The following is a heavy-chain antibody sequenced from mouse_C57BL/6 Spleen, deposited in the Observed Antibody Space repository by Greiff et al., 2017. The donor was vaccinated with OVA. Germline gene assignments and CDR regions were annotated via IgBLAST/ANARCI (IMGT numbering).Heavy chain of an antibody. J-gene: IGHJ1*03. D-gene: IGHD1-1*01. Sequence: EVQLQESGAELVKPGASVKLSCTASGFNIKDYYMHWVKQRPEQGLEWIGRIDPEDGDTKYAPKFQGKATITADTSSNTAYLQLSSLTSEDNAVYYCARGWYGSTWYFDVWGTGTTVTVSS. V-gene: IGHV14-2*01. CDR3: ARGWYGSTWYFDV. CDR2: IDPEDGDT. CDR1: GFNIKDYY.